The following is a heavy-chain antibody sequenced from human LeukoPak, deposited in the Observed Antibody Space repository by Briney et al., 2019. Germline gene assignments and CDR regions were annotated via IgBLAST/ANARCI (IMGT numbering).Heavy chain of an antibody. D-gene: IGHD3-16*02. CDR2: IYYSGGT. V-gene: IGHV4-31*03. CDR1: GGSIISGGCY. CDR3: ARVHAFGGVIVMPSWFDP. Sequence: SETLSLTCTVSGGSIISGGCYWSWIRQHPGKGLEWIGYIYYSGGTYYNPSLKSRVNISIDTSKNQFSLMLSSVSAADTAVYYCARVHAFGGVIVMPSWFDPWGQGTLVTVSS. J-gene: IGHJ5*02.